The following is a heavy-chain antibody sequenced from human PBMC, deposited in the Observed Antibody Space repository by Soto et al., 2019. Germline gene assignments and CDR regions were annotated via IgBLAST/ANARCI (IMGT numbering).Heavy chain of an antibody. CDR1: GFTFSSYS. V-gene: IGHV3-48*02. CDR2: ISSSSSTI. CDR3: ARDLIVGATSDAFDI. J-gene: IGHJ3*02. Sequence: QPGGSLRLSCAASGFTFSSYSMNWVRQAPGKGLEWVSYISSSSSTIYYADSVKGRFTISRDNAKNSLYLQMNSLRDEDTAVYYCARDLIVGATSDAFDIWGQGTMVTVSS. D-gene: IGHD1-26*01.